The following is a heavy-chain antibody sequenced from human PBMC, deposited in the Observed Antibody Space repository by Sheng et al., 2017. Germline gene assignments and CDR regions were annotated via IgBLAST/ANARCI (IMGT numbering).Heavy chain of an antibody. Sequence: QVQLQQWGAGLLKPSETLSLTCAVYGGSFSGYYWSWIRQPPGKGLEWIGEINHSGSTNYNPSLKSRVTISVDTSKNQFSLKLSSVTAADTAVYYCARGGGSYWYFDLWGRGTLVTVSS. V-gene: IGHV4-34*01. J-gene: IGHJ2*01. CDR3: ARGGGSYWYFDL. D-gene: IGHD1-26*01. CDR1: GGSFSGYY. CDR2: INHSGST.